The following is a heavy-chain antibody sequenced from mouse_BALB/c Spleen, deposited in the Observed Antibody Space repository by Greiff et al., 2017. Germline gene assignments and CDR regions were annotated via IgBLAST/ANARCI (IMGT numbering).Heavy chain of an antibody. CDR2: INPSTGYT. D-gene: IGHD2-1*01. CDR1: GYTFTSYW. V-gene: IGHV1-7*01. J-gene: IGHJ2*01. CDR3: ARTYGNYGFDY. Sequence: QVQLKQSGAELAKPGASVKMSCKASGYTFTSYWMHWVKQRPGQGLEWIGYINPSTGYTEYNQKFKDKATLTADKSSSTAYMQLSSLTSEDSAVYYCARTYGNYGFDYWGQGTTLTVSS.